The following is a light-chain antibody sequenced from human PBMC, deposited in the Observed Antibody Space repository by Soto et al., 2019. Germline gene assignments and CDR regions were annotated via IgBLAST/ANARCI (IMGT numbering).Light chain of an antibody. CDR2: DTS. CDR3: QQRSNWIT. J-gene: IGKJ5*01. Sequence: EIVITQSPATLSVSPGERATLSCRASQSVSSNLAWYQQKPGRAPRILIYDTSTRATDIPARFSASGSGTDFTLTISSLEPEDFAVYYCQQRSNWITFGQGTRLEIK. V-gene: IGKV3-11*01. CDR1: QSVSSN.